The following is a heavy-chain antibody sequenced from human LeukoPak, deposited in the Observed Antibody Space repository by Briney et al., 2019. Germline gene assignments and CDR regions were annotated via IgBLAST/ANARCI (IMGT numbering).Heavy chain of an antibody. CDR3: AGHCSSTSCYLDY. D-gene: IGHD2-2*01. Sequence: GRSLRLSCAASGFTFDDYATHWVRQAPGMGLEWVSGISWNSGSKGYADSVKGRFTISRDNAKNSLYLQMNSLRAEDTALYYCAGHCSSTSCYLDYWGQGTLVTVSS. CDR2: ISWNSGSK. J-gene: IGHJ4*02. CDR1: GFTFDDYA. V-gene: IGHV3-9*01.